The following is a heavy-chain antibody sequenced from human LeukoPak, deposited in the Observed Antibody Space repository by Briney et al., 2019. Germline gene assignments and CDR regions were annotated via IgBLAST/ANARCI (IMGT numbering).Heavy chain of an antibody. Sequence: PSETLSLTCAVYGGSFSGYYWSCIRQPPGKGLEWIGEIYHSGSTHYNPSLKSRVTISVDTSKNQFSLKLSSVTAADTAVYYCARGRSRSRSSGWYFVSVYFQHWGQGTLVTVSS. CDR1: GGSFSGYY. CDR2: IYHSGST. D-gene: IGHD6-19*01. V-gene: IGHV4-34*01. J-gene: IGHJ1*01. CDR3: ARGRSRSRSSGWYFVSVYFQH.